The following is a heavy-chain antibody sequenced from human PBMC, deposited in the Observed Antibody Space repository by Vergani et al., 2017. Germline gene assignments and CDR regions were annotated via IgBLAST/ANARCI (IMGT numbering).Heavy chain of an antibody. D-gene: IGHD6-19*01. CDR1: GASIRSSNYY. CDR2: IYYSGST. Sequence: QLQLQESGPGLVKPSATLSLTCSVSGASIRSSNYYWGWIRQPPGKGLEWSASIYYSGSTYYNPSLKSRVTIAVDTSKNQFSLKLGSVTAADMAVYFCARHSTVEWLVKLGWIDPWGQGILVTVSS. J-gene: IGHJ5*02. V-gene: IGHV4-39*01. CDR3: ARHSTVEWLVKLGWIDP.